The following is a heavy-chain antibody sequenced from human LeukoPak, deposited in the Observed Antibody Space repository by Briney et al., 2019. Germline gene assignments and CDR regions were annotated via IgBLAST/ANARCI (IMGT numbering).Heavy chain of an antibody. Sequence: PGGSLRLSCAASGFSFSSYSMNWVRQALGKGLEWVSSVSSSGSYISYADSVKGRFTISRDNAKKSLYLQMNSLRAEDTAVSYCARDAPRDSSYYFDYWGQGTLDTVSS. D-gene: IGHD3-22*01. CDR2: VSSSGSYI. V-gene: IGHV3-21*01. CDR3: ARDAPRDSSYYFDY. CDR1: GFSFSSYS. J-gene: IGHJ4*02.